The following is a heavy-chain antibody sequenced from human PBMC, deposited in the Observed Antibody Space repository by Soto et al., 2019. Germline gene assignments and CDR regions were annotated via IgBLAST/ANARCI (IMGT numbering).Heavy chain of an antibody. CDR3: ARPHYDSNTFYYFFDY. CDR1: GFTFSRYS. J-gene: IGHJ4*02. CDR2: ISSTTNYI. V-gene: IGHV3-21*01. D-gene: IGHD3-22*01. Sequence: PGGSLRLSCAASGFTFSRYSMNWVRQAPGKGLEWVSSISSTTNYIYYADSMKGRFTVSRDNAKNSVYLDMNSLSAEDTAVYYCARPHYDSNTFYYFFDYWGQGTLVTVSS.